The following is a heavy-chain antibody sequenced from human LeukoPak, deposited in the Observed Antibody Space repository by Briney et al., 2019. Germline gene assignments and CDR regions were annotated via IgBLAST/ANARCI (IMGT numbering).Heavy chain of an antibody. V-gene: IGHV1-69*04. CDR2: VIPILGIA. CDR3: ARDPDYYAGDPSYYFDY. Sequence: SVKVSCKASGGTFSSYAISWVRQAPGQGLEWMGRVIPILGIANYAQKFQGRVTITADKSTSTAYMELSSLRSEDTAVYYCARDPDYYAGDPSYYFDYWGQGTLVTVSS. CDR1: GGTFSSYA. J-gene: IGHJ4*02. D-gene: IGHD3-10*01.